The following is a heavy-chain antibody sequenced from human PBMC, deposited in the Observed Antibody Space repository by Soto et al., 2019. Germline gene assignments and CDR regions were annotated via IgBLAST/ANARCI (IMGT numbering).Heavy chain of an antibody. CDR1: GFTFSTYA. CDR3: ARGDRGYDSSVFDY. D-gene: IGHD5-12*01. V-gene: IGHV3-23*01. CDR2: ISGTAYTT. J-gene: IGHJ4*02. Sequence: GGSLRLSCTASGFTFSTYAMAWVRQAPGKGLEWVSVISGTAYTTYYADSVKGRFTISRDTSKSKLYLQMNSLRAEDTALYYCARGDRGYDSSVFDYWGQGTLVTVSS.